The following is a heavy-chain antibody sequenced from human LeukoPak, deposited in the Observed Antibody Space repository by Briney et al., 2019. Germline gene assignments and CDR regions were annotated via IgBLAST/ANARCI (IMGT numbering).Heavy chain of an antibody. J-gene: IGHJ5*02. Sequence: PSETLSLTCTVSGGSISSYYWSWIRQPAGKGLGWIGRISGSGTITYNPALQSRLTISIDTSKNQFSLKLMSVTAADTAVYYCARDSGTTGEVKFDPWGQGTLVTVSS. CDR1: GGSISSYY. D-gene: IGHD3-10*01. CDR2: ISGSGTI. V-gene: IGHV4-4*07. CDR3: ARDSGTTGEVKFDP.